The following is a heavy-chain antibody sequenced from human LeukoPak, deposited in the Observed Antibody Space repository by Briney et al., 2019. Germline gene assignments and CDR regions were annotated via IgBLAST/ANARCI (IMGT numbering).Heavy chain of an antibody. CDR1: GFTFSGSA. J-gene: IGHJ4*02. Sequence: QPGGSLRLSCAASGFTFSGSATHWVRQASGKGLEWVGRIRSKANSYATAYAASVKGRFTISRDDSKNTAYLQMNSLKTEDTAVYYCTRLGYYYDSSGIKAGWGQGTLVTVSS. CDR2: IRSKANSYAT. D-gene: IGHD3-22*01. V-gene: IGHV3-73*01. CDR3: TRLGYYYDSSGIKAG.